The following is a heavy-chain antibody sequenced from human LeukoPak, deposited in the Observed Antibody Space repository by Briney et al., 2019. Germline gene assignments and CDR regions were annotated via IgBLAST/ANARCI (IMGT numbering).Heavy chain of an antibody. J-gene: IGHJ4*02. Sequence: PSETLSLTCTVSGGSINSYYWSWIRQPPGKGLEWIGCIYYSGSTNYSPSLKSRATISVDTSKSQFSLRLRSVTAADTAVYYCARSLWGRSTWYPFDYWGQGTLVTVSS. CDR2: IYYSGST. CDR3: ARSLWGRSTWYPFDY. CDR1: GGSINSYY. D-gene: IGHD6-13*01. V-gene: IGHV4-59*01.